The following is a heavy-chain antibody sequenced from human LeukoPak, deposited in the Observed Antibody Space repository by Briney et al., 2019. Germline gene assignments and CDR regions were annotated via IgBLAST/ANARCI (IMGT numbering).Heavy chain of an antibody. D-gene: IGHD3-10*01. J-gene: IGHJ4*02. CDR1: GFTFSSYE. CDR2: ISSSGSTI. Sequence: PGGSLRLSCAASGFTFSSYEMNWVRQAPGKGLEWVSYISSSGSTIYYADSVKGRFTISRDNAKNSLYLQMNSLRAEDTAVYYCARETTYYYGSGSSSLDYWGQGTLVTVSS. V-gene: IGHV3-48*03. CDR3: ARETTYYYGSGSSSLDY.